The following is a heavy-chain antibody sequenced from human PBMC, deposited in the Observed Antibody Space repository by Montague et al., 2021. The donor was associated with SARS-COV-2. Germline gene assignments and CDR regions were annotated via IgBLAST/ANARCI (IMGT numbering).Heavy chain of an antibody. V-gene: IGHV3-48*03. CDR2: ISTSAYTT. Sequence: SLRLSCAASGFTFSYYDMNWVRQAPGKGPEWISYISTSAYTTSYAGSVKGRFTISRDNGKNSLYLQMNSLRVEDTAVYYCTRDYRSVVGDGLDIWRQGTKVTVSS. CDR1: GFTFSYYD. J-gene: IGHJ3*02. CDR3: TRDYRSVVGDGLDI. D-gene: IGHD3-16*02.